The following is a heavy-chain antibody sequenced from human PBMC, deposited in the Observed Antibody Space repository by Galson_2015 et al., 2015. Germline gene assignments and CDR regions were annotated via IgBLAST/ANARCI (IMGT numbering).Heavy chain of an antibody. J-gene: IGHJ4*02. D-gene: IGHD3-16*01. CDR3: ASGIDVWGCRRSYYFDY. CDR2: IRTTGTST. Sequence: SLRISCAASGFTFSNYPMSWVRLAPGKGLEWVSVIRTTGTSTYYAEPVKGRFTISRDNSKNTLYLQMNSLRAEDTALYYCASGIDVWGCRRSYYFDYWGQGTPVTVPS. CDR1: GFTFSNYP. V-gene: IGHV3-23*01.